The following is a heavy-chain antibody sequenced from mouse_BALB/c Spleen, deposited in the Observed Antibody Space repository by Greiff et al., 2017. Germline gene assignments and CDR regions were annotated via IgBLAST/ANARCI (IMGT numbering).Heavy chain of an antibody. CDR2: IYPGGGYT. Sequence: VKLQESGAELVRPGTSVKISCKASGYTFTNYWLGWVKQRPGHGLEWIGDIYPGGGYTNYNEKFKGKATLTADTSSSTAYMQLSSLTSEDSAVYFCARWDDYDWFAYWGQGTLVTVSA. J-gene: IGHJ3*01. CDR3: ARWDDYDWFAY. CDR1: GYTFTNYW. V-gene: IGHV1-63*02. D-gene: IGHD2-4*01.